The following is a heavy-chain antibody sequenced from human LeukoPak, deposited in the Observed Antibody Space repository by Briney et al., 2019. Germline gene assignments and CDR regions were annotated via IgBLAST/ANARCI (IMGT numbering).Heavy chain of an antibody. J-gene: IGHJ4*02. D-gene: IGHD3-10*01. CDR2: INSEGSST. CDR3: ARDHHYYGSGTAVSS. Sequence: PGGSLRLSCAASGFTFSSYWMHWVRQAAGKGLVWVSRINSEGSSTNYADSVKGRFTISRDNAKNTLYLQMNSLRAEDTAVYYCARDHHYYGSGTAVSSWGQGTLVTVSS. CDR1: GFTFSSYW. V-gene: IGHV3-74*01.